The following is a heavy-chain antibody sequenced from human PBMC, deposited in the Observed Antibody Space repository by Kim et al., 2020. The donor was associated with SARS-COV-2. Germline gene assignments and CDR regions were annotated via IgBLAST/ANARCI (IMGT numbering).Heavy chain of an antibody. CDR2: IYYSGST. D-gene: IGHD3-3*01. CDR1: GGSISSSSYY. CDR3: ARGYYDFWSGPSGSSCFDY. J-gene: IGHJ4*02. Sequence: SETLSLTCTVSGGSISSSSYYWGWIRQPPGKGLEWIGSIYYSGSTYYNPSLKSRVTISVDTSKNQFSLKLSSVTAADTAVYYCARGYYDFWSGPSGSSCFDYWGQGTLVTVSS. V-gene: IGHV4-39*07.